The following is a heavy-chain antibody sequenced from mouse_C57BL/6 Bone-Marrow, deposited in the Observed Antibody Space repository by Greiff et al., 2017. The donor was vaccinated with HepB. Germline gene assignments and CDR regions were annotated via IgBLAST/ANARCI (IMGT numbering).Heavy chain of an antibody. CDR3: ARLGTGFAY. V-gene: IGHV5-6*01. CDR1: GFTFSSYG. CDR2: ISSGGSYT. J-gene: IGHJ3*01. Sequence: EVKLVESGGDLVKPGGSLKLSCAASGFTFSSYGMSWVRQTPDKRLEWVATISSGGSYTYYPDSVKGRFTISRDNAKNTLYLQMSSLKSEDTAMYYCARLGTGFAYWGQGTLVTVSA. D-gene: IGHD2-14*01.